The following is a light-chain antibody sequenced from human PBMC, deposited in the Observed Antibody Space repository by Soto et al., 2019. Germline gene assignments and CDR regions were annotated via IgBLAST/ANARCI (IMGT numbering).Light chain of an antibody. CDR2: DAS. Sequence: DIQMTQSPSTLSASVGDRVTITCRPSQTISSLLAWYQQKPGRAPHLLIYDASSLGSGVPSRFSGSGSGTEFTRTISSLQPDDFASYYCQQYSSYPLTFGQETKVKIK. CDR3: QQYSSYPLT. V-gene: IGKV1-5*01. J-gene: IGKJ1*01. CDR1: QTISSL.